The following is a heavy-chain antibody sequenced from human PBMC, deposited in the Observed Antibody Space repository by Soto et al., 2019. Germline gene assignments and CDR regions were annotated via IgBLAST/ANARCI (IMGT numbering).Heavy chain of an antibody. CDR1: GGSISNSTYY. D-gene: IGHD2-2*02. J-gene: IGHJ4*02. V-gene: IGHV4-39*01. CDR3: ATNLYGYHQFDY. CDR2: IYYSGRT. Sequence: QLQLQESGPGLVKPSETLSLTFTVSGGSISNSTYYWGWIRQPPGKGLEWIGSIYYSGRTYYNSSLRSRVTISLDTSKNQFSLKLTSVTAADPAVYYCATNLYGYHQFDYWVQGSPVTVSS.